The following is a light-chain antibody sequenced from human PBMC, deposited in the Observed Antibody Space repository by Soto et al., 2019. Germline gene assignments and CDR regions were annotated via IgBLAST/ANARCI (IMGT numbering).Light chain of an antibody. CDR3: QQYNSLWT. Sequence: EIQMSQSASSLSASVGCRAPITCRASQSISRYLNWYQQRPGKAPNILISAESSLQNGVPSRFRGSGSGTEFTLTISSLQPEDFATYYCQQYNSLWTCGQGTKLDIK. CDR2: AES. CDR1: QSISRY. J-gene: IGKJ1*01. V-gene: IGKV1-39*01.